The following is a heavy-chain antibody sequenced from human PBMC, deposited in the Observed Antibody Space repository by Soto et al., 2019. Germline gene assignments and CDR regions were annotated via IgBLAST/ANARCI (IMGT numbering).Heavy chain of an antibody. D-gene: IGHD3-16*01. CDR1: GFTFTSYS. Sequence: VQLVESGGGLVQPGGSLRLSCAASGFTFTSYSMNWVRQSPGQGLEWVSYITSKSTTIKYADSVKGRFTVSRDNDKYSLYLQLERLRDEDTAVYYCAREMGASSDSSCYPGPYDSWGQGTLDTGSS. V-gene: IGHV3-48*02. J-gene: IGHJ5*02. CDR2: ITSKSTTI. CDR3: AREMGASSDSSCYPGPYDS.